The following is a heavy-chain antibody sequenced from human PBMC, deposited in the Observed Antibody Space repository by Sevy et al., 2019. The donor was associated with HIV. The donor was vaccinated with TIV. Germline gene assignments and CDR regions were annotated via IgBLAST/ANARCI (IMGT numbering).Heavy chain of an antibody. Sequence: LSLTCAASGFSFSSYWMHWVRQAPGKGLEWVSRSNSDEISRSYADSVMGRFTISRDNVKNTLYLQMENLRVEDTAIYYCARAHYYYDSSGYMGIDAFDVWGQGTTVNVSS. CDR3: ARAHYYYDSSGYMGIDAFDV. CDR1: GFSFSSYW. CDR2: SNSDEISR. J-gene: IGHJ3*01. D-gene: IGHD3-22*01. V-gene: IGHV3-74*01.